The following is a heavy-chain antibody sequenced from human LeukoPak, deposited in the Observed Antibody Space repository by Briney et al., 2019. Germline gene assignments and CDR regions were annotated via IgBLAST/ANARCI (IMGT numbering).Heavy chain of an antibody. V-gene: IGHV3-74*01. CDR1: GFTFSTYW. CDR3: ARSLGGSFDY. D-gene: IGHD1-26*01. Sequence: PGRSLRLSCAASGFTFSTYWMHWVRQAPGKGLVWVSRINSAGSSTSYADSVKGRFTISRDNAKNTLFLQMNSLRAEDTAVYYCARSLGGSFDYWGQGTLVTVSS. J-gene: IGHJ4*02. CDR2: INSAGSST.